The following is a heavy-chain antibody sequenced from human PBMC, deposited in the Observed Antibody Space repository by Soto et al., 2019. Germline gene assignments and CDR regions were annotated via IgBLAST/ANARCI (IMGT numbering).Heavy chain of an antibody. CDR2: ISGSGGST. V-gene: IGHV3-23*01. CDR3: AKDKIFGVVIAYFDY. Sequence: EVQLLESGGGLVQPGGSLRLSCAASGFTFSSYAMSWVRQAPGKGLEWVSAISGSGGSTYYADSVKGPFTISRDNSKNTLYLQMNSLRAEDTAVYYCAKDKIFGVVIAYFDYWGQGTLVTVSS. J-gene: IGHJ4*02. CDR1: GFTFSSYA. D-gene: IGHD3-3*01.